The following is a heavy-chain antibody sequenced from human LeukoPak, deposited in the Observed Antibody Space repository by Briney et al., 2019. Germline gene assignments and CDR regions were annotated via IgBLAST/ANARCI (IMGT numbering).Heavy chain of an antibody. Sequence: SETLSLTCTVSGGSISSSSYYWGWIRQPPGKGLEWIGSIYYSGSTYYNPSLKSRVTISVDTSKNQFSLKLSSVTAADTAVYYCARDKVAYCGGDCLTYNWFDPWGQGTLVTVSS. D-gene: IGHD2-21*02. V-gene: IGHV4-39*07. J-gene: IGHJ5*02. CDR3: ARDKVAYCGGDCLTYNWFDP. CDR1: GGSISSSSYY. CDR2: IYYSGST.